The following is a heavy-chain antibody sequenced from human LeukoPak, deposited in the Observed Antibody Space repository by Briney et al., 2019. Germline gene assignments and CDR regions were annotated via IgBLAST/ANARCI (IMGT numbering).Heavy chain of an antibody. Sequence: GGSLRLSCAASGFAVSTSWMGWVRQAPGKGLEWVASLQDDGSHQYYVDSAKGRFTISRENAKNSLFLQMSSLRVEDTAVYYCARESGYYDSSGTLDYWGQGTLVTVSS. J-gene: IGHJ4*02. CDR1: GFAVSTSW. CDR2: LQDDGSHQ. V-gene: IGHV3-7*03. D-gene: IGHD3-22*01. CDR3: ARESGYYDSSGTLDY.